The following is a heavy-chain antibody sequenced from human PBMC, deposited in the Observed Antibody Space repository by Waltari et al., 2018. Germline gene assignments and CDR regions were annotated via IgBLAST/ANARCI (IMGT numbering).Heavy chain of an antibody. CDR3: ARDYCDRTNCHGMDV. CDR1: EFTFSSYA. Sequence: QVQLVESGGGVVQPGRSLRLSCSASEFTFSSYALPWVRQAPGKGLECVAVISYNGXXIYXXDSVKGRFTISRDNSKKTLYMQMNSLRPEDTAVYYCARDYCDRTNCHGMDVWGQGTTVTVSS. CDR2: ISYNGXXI. D-gene: IGHD3-22*01. J-gene: IGHJ6*02. V-gene: IGHV3-30*04.